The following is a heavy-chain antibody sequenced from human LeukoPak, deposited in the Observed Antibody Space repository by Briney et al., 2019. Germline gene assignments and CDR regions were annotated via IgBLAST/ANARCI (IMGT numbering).Heavy chain of an antibody. CDR1: GLIFSYHY. CDR3: ARPPYAGSYSIDY. J-gene: IGHJ4*02. Sequence: GGSLRLSCAVSGLIFSYHYIDWVRQAPGKGLDWVGRSRNKAQSFTIHYAASVKGRFTISRDDSKNSLYLQMDSLKTEDTAVYYCARPPYAGSYSIDYWGQGTLVTVSS. V-gene: IGHV3-72*01. D-gene: IGHD1-26*01. CDR2: SRNKAQSFTI.